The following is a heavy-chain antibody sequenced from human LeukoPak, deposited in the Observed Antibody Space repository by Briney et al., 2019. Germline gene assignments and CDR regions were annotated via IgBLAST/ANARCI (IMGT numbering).Heavy chain of an antibody. D-gene: IGHD2-2*01. CDR3: AKGFCSSTSCYEEGYYFDY. CDR2: ISGSGGST. Sequence: GGSLRLSCAASGFTFSSYAMSWVRQAPGKGLEWVSAISGSGGSTYYADSVKGRFTISRDNSKNTLYLRMNSLRAEDAAVYYCAKGFCSSTSCYEEGYYFDYWGQGTLVTVSS. J-gene: IGHJ4*02. V-gene: IGHV3-23*01. CDR1: GFTFSSYA.